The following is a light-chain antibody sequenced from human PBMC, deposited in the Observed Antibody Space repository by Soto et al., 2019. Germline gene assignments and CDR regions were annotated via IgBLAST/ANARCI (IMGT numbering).Light chain of an antibody. J-gene: IGLJ2*01. CDR1: NIESKS. V-gene: IGLV3-21*02. CDR3: QVWDGLSDHVI. Sequence: SYELTQPPSVSVAPGQTARITCGGNNIESKSVHWYQQRPGQAPVLVVHDDSDRPSGIPERISGSNSGNTATLTISRVEAGDEAEYYWQVWDGLSDHVIFGGGTKLTVL. CDR2: DDS.